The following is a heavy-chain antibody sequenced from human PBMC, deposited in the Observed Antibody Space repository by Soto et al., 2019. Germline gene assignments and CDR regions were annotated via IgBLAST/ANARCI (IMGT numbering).Heavy chain of an antibody. V-gene: IGHV1-18*01. CDR2: ISAYNGNT. J-gene: IGHJ4*02. CDR3: ARDSPPVDY. Sequence: QVQLVQSGAEVKKPGASVKVSCKASGYTFTSYGVSWVRQAPGQGLEWMGWISAYNGNTKYAQKLQGRVTMTTDTATNTAYMDLRSLRSDDTAVYYCARDSPPVDYWGQGTLVTVSS. CDR1: GYTFTSYG.